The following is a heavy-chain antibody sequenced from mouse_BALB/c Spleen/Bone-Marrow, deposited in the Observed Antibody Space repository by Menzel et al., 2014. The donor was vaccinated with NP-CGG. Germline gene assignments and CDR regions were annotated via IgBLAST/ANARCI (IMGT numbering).Heavy chain of an antibody. J-gene: IGHJ2*01. CDR1: GFSLTSYG. Sequence: QVQLQQSGPGLVAPSQSLSITCTVSGFSLTSYGVHWARQPPGKGLEWLGVIWAGGSTNYNSALMSRLSISKDNSKSQVFLKMISLQTDDTAMYYCARAHYDYVLFDYWGQGTTLTVSS. V-gene: IGHV2-9*02. D-gene: IGHD2-4*01. CDR3: ARAHYDYVLFDY. CDR2: IWAGGST.